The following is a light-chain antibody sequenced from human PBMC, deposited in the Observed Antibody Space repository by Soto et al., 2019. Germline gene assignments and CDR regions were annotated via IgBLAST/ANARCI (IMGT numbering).Light chain of an antibody. CDR2: SAS. CDR3: QQYNNWPWT. Sequence: EIVLTQSPATLSVSPGVRATLSCRASQSISDTLAWYQQKPGQAPRLLIYSASRRATGFPARFSGSGSGTDFTLTISSLQSEDFAVYYCQQYNNWPWTFGQGTKVDIK. CDR1: QSISDT. V-gene: IGKV3-15*01. J-gene: IGKJ1*01.